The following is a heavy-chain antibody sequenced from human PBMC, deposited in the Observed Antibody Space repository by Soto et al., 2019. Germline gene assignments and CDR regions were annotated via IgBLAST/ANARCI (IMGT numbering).Heavy chain of an antibody. J-gene: IGHJ4*02. CDR1: GFTFSSDS. CDR3: ARGMLVGASGLDPPDY. Sequence: VGSLRLSCAASGFTFSSDSMNWVRQAPLNGLEWVSSISSSSSYIYYADSVKGRFTISRDNAKNSLYLQMNSLRAEDTAVYYCARGMLVGASGLDPPDYWGQGTLVTVSS. D-gene: IGHD1-26*01. V-gene: IGHV3-21*01. CDR2: ISSSSSYI.